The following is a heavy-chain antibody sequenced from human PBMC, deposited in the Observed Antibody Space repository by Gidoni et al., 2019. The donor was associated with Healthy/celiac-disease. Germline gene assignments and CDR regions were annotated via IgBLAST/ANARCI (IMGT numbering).Heavy chain of an antibody. J-gene: IGHJ6*02. CDR2: ISYDGSNK. CDR1: GFTFSSFG. CDR3: AKVDTAMVIAPYYYGMDV. Sequence: QVQLVESGGGVVQPGRSLRLSCAASGFTFSSFGMHWVRQAPGKGLEWVEVISYDGSNKYYADAVKGRFTISRDNSKNTRYLQMNSLRAEDTAVYYCAKVDTAMVIAPYYYGMDVWGQGTTVTVSS. D-gene: IGHD5-18*01. V-gene: IGHV3-30*18.